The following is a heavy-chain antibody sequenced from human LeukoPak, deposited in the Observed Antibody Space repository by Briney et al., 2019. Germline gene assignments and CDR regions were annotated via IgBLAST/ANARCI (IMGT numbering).Heavy chain of an antibody. CDR3: ARDVRISPYYYYGMDV. D-gene: IGHD1-14*01. CDR1: GGSISSYY. V-gene: IGHV4-59*01. J-gene: IGHJ6*02. Sequence: SETLSLTCTVPGGSISSYYWSWIRQPPGKGLEWIGYIYYSGSTNYNPSLKSRVTISVDTSKNQFSLKLSSVTAADTAVYYCARDVRISPYYYYGMDVWGQGTTVTVSS. CDR2: IYYSGST.